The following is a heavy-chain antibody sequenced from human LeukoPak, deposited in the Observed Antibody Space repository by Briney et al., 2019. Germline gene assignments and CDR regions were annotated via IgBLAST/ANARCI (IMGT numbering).Heavy chain of an antibody. CDR3: ARVLIVGADYYYYMDV. J-gene: IGHJ6*03. V-gene: IGHV1-18*01. CDR1: GYTFTSYG. CDR2: ISDYNGNT. D-gene: IGHD1-26*01. Sequence: ASVKVSCKASGYTFTSYGISWVRQAPGQGLEWMGWISDYNGNTNYAQKLQGRVTMTTDTSTSTAYMELRSLRSDDTAVYYCARVLIVGADYYYYMDVWGKGTTVTVSS.